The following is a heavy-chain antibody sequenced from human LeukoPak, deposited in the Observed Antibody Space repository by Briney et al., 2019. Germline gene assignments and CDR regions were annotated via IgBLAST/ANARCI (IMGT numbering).Heavy chain of an antibody. Sequence: PGGSLRLSCAASGFTFSSYWMHWVRQAPGKGLVWVSRINSDGSSTTYADSVKGRFTISRDNAKNTLYLQMNSLRAEDTAVYYCAREIYCSSTSCYIVWGQGTTVTVSS. V-gene: IGHV3-74*01. CDR3: AREIYCSSTSCYIV. CDR2: INSDGSST. J-gene: IGHJ6*02. D-gene: IGHD2-2*02. CDR1: GFTFSSYW.